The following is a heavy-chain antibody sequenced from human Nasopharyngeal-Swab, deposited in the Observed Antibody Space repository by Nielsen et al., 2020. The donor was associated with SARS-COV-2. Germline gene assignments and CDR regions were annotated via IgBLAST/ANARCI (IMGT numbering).Heavy chain of an antibody. Sequence: GESLKISCAASGFTFSSYAMSWVRQAPGKGLEWVSAISGSGGSTYYADSVKGRFTISRDNSKNTLYLQMNSLSAEDTAVYYCAKDGACSGGSCYSVPYYLDYWGQGTLVTVSS. CDR2: ISGSGGST. J-gene: IGHJ4*02. CDR1: GFTFSSYA. CDR3: AKDGACSGGSCYSVPYYLDY. V-gene: IGHV3-23*01. D-gene: IGHD2-15*01.